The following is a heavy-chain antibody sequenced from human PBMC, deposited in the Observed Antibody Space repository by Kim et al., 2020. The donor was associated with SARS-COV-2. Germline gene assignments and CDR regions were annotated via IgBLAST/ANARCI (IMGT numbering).Heavy chain of an antibody. CDR2: TLFRSRWYS. CDR1: GDSVSSSNAA. V-gene: IGHV6-1*01. D-gene: IGHD3-10*01. Sequence: SQTLSLTCAISGDSVSSSNAAWTWIRQSPSGGLEWLGWTLFRSRWYSDYDLSVKSRITINPDTSRNQFSLHLTSVTPDDTATYYCARAVGSLPPSWPENYFDFWGQGIPVTVSS. CDR3: ARAVGSLPPSWPENYFDF. J-gene: IGHJ4*02.